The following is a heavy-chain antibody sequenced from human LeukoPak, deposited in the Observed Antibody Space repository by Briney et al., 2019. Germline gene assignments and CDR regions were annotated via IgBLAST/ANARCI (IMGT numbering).Heavy chain of an antibody. J-gene: IGHJ5*02. CDR2: IKQDGSEK. CDR1: GFTFSSYW. CDR3: AREGYCSSTSCHNWFDP. D-gene: IGHD2-2*01. Sequence: GGSLRLSCAASGFTFSSYWMSWVRQAPGKGLEWVANIKQDGSEKYYVDSVKGRFTISRDNAKNSLYLQMNSLRAEDTAVYYCAREGYCSSTSCHNWFDPWGQGTLVTVSS. V-gene: IGHV3-7*01.